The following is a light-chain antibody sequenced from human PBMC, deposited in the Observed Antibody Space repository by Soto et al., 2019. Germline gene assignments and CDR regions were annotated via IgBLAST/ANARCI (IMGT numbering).Light chain of an antibody. CDR2: EAS. Sequence: EIVLTQSPATLSLSPGDRATLSCRASQSVRNYLSWYQHKPGQAPRLLIYEASNRAAGVPARFSGSGSGTDFTLTISSLEPEDFAVYYCQQRKNWPRITFGQGTRLEIK. V-gene: IGKV3-11*01. CDR1: QSVRNY. CDR3: QQRKNWPRIT. J-gene: IGKJ5*01.